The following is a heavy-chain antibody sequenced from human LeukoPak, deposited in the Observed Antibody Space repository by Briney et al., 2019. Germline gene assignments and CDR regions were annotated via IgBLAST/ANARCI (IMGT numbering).Heavy chain of an antibody. CDR1: GFTFSSYS. J-gene: IGHJ4*02. CDR2: IGISGSPI. D-gene: IGHD2-15*01. V-gene: IGHV3-48*02. Sequence: GGSLRLSCAASGFTFSSYSMNWVRQAPGKGLEWVSYIGISGSPIFYADSVKGRYTISRDNAQNSVYLQMNSLRDEDTAVYYCASDRYSSFDNWGQGTLVTVSS. CDR3: ASDRYSSFDN.